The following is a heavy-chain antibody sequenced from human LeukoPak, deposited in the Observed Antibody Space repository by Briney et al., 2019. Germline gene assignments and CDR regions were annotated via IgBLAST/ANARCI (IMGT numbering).Heavy chain of an antibody. J-gene: IGHJ4*02. CDR3: ARAGYSGYGHDY. V-gene: IGHV3-21*01. CDR1: GFNFSCYS. CDR2: ISSSSSYI. Sequence: GGSLRLSCAASGFNFSCYSMNWVRQAPGKGLEWVSSISSSSSYIYYADSVKGRFTISRDNAKNSLYLQMNSLRAEDTAVYYCARAGYSGYGHDYWGQGTLVTVSS. D-gene: IGHD5-12*01.